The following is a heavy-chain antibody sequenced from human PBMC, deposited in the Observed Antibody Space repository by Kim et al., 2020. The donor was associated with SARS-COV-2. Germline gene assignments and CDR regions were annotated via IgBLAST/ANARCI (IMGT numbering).Heavy chain of an antibody. J-gene: IGHJ3*02. D-gene: IGHD3-22*01. V-gene: IGHV4-31*02. Sequence: KSRVTISVDTYKNQFSLKLSSVTAADTAVYYCARDTLNYDSSGYHDAFDIWGQGTMVTVSS. CDR3: ARDTLNYDSSGYHDAFDI.